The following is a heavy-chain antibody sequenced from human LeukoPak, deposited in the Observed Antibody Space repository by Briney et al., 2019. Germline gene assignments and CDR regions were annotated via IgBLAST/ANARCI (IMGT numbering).Heavy chain of an antibody. V-gene: IGHV4-4*07. D-gene: IGHD3-10*01. CDR3: ARDLSGSLYFDY. Sequence: SETLSLTCTVSGASISSYYYSWIRQTAGRGLEWIGRLYISGSTDYNPSLKSRVTISVDTSNNQFSLNLNSVTAADTAVYFCARDLSGSLYFDYWGQGVLVTVSS. J-gene: IGHJ4*02. CDR1: GASISSYY. CDR2: LYISGST.